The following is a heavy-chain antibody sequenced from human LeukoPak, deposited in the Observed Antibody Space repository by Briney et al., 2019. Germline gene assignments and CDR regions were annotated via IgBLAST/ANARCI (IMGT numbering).Heavy chain of an antibody. CDR1: GFTFSSYA. V-gene: IGHV3-30*04. CDR3: ATLPRSGDYCGGDCYDY. J-gene: IGHJ4*02. D-gene: IGHD2-21*01. Sequence: GPLRLSCAASGFTFSSYAMHWVRQAPGKGLEWVAVISYDGSNKYYADSVKGRFTISRDNSKNTLYLQMNSLRAEDTAVYYCATLPRSGDYCGGDCYDYWGQGTLVTVSS. CDR2: ISYDGSNK.